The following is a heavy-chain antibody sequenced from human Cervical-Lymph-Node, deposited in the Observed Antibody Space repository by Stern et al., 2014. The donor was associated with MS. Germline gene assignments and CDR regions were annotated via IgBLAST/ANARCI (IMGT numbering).Heavy chain of an antibody. V-gene: IGHV3-11*01. J-gene: IGHJ3*02. CDR1: GFTFSDYY. CDR2: IDSSGSPI. D-gene: IGHD2-2*01. Sequence: VQLEESGGGLVKPGGSLRLSCAASGFTFSDYYMSWIRQAPGKGLEWVSYIDSSGSPIYYADSVKCRLTISRDNAKNSLYLQMNSLRAEDTAVYYCAGYCSSFSCDTRTDAFEIWGQGTMVTVSS. CDR3: AGYCSSFSCDTRTDAFEI.